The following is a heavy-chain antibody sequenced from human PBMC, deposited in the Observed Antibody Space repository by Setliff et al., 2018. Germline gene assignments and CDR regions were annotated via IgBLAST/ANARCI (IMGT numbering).Heavy chain of an antibody. CDR2: ISSSSTTI. J-gene: IGHJ4*02. D-gene: IGHD2-2*02. Sequence: GGSLRLSCAASGFTFSSYGMNWVRQAPGKGLEWLSYISSSSTTIYYADSVRGRFTVSRDNAKNSLYLQMNSLRADDAAVYYCARSSAPIKRDYMFMTTMGYYFDYWGQGTLVTVSS. CDR1: GFTFSSYG. V-gene: IGHV3-48*01. CDR3: ARSSAPIKRDYMFMTTMGYYFDY.